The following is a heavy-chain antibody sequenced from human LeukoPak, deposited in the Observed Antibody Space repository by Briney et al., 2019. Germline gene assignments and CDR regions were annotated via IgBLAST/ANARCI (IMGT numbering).Heavy chain of an antibody. CDR1: GFTFSSYG. Sequence: PGRSLRLSCAASGFTFSSYGMHWVRQAPGKGLEWVALISYDGSNECYADSVRGRFTISRDNSKFTLYMQMNSLRAEDTAVYYCARVRAGYCTSTSCYTGMDVWGQGTTVTVSS. CDR3: ARVRAGYCTSTSCYTGMDV. V-gene: IGHV3-30*03. D-gene: IGHD2-2*01. J-gene: IGHJ6*02. CDR2: ISYDGSNE.